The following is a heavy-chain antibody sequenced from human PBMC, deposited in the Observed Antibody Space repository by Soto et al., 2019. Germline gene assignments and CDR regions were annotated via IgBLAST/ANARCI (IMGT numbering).Heavy chain of an antibody. J-gene: IGHJ6*02. CDR1: GYTFTNYW. CDR3: AASIFYYGLDV. Sequence: PGESVKISCKGSGYTFTNYWISCVRQMPGKGLERMGSISPGDSDTKYNPWFQGQVTISADKSITTTYLQWSSLKASDTAIYYCAASIFYYGLDVWGPGTTVTVSS. CDR2: ISPGDSDT. V-gene: IGHV5-51*01.